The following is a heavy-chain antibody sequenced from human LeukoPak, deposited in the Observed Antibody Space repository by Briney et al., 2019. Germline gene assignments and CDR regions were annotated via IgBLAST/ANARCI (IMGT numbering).Heavy chain of an antibody. CDR2: INNDWGAT. CDR1: GFTFSNYW. CDR3: AKGRGFYCGGDCYLDY. V-gene: IGHV3-74*01. D-gene: IGHD2-21*02. Sequence: GGSLRLSCAAPGFTFSNYWIHWVRQVPGKGLVWVSRINNDWGATFYADSVKGRFTISRDNSKNSLYLQLNSLRAEDTALYYCAKGRGFYCGGDCYLDYWGQGTLVTVSS. J-gene: IGHJ4*02.